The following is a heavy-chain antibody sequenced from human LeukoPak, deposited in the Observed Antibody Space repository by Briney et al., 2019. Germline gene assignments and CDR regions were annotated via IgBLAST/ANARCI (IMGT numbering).Heavy chain of an antibody. CDR1: GYTFTSYY. J-gene: IGHJ4*02. CDR2: INPSGGST. D-gene: IGHD3-22*01. CDR3: ARDTYYYDSSGYQTLAYFDY. V-gene: IGHV1-46*01. Sequence: GASVKVSCKASGYTFTSYYMHWVRQAPGQGLEWMGIINPSGGSTSYAQKFQGRVTMTRDMSTSTVYMELSSLGPEDTAVYYCARDTYYYDSSGYQTLAYFDYWGQGTLVTVSS.